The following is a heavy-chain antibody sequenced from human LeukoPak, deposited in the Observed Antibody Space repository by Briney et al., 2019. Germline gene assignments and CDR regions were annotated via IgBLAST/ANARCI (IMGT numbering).Heavy chain of an antibody. D-gene: IGHD3-3*01. J-gene: IGHJ5*02. V-gene: IGHV4-4*07. CDR1: GGSISSYY. Sequence: SETLSLTCTVSGGSISSYYWSWIRQPAGKGLEWIGRIYTSGSTNYNPSLKSRVTMSVDTSKNQFSLKLSSVTAADTAVYYCGRGFVFWGVYYTDNWFDPGGQETLVTVPS. CDR2: IYTSGST. CDR3: GRGFVFWGVYYTDNWFDP.